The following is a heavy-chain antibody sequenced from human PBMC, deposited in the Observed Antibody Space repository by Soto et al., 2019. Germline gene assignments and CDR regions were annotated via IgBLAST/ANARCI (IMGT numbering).Heavy chain of an antibody. Sequence: GASVKVSCKASGYTFTSYYMHWVRQAPGQGLERMGIINPSGGSTSYAQKFQGRVTMTRDTSTSTVYMELSSLRSEDTAVYYCARDTGITMVRGVTGPLDYWGQGTLVTVSS. CDR1: GYTFTSYY. CDR2: INPSGGST. J-gene: IGHJ4*02. CDR3: ARDTGITMVRGVTGPLDY. D-gene: IGHD3-10*01. V-gene: IGHV1-46*01.